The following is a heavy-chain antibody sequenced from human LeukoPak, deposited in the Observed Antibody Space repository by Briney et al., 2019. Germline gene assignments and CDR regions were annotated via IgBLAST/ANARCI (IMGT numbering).Heavy chain of an antibody. Sequence: GGSLRLSCAVSGFTFSSYWMHWVRQAPGKGLGWVSRINSDESSTSYADSVKGRFTISRDNAKNTLFLQMNSLRVEDTALYYCAKGGQYSTGPPSYWGQGTLVTVSS. V-gene: IGHV3-74*01. J-gene: IGHJ4*02. CDR1: GFTFSSYW. CDR3: AKGGQYSTGPPSY. D-gene: IGHD6-19*01. CDR2: INSDESST.